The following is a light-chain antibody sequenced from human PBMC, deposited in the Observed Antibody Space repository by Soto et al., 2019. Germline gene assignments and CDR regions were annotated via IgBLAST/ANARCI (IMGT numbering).Light chain of an antibody. CDR2: AAS. J-gene: IGKJ1*01. V-gene: IGKV1-6*01. CDR3: LQDYNYPWT. CDR1: QGIRND. Sequence: AIQMTQSPXSLSASVGDRVTITCRASQGIRNDLGWYQQKPGKAPKLLIYAASSLQSGVPSRFSGSGSGTDFTLTISSLQPEDCATYYCLQDYNYPWTFGQGTKVEIK.